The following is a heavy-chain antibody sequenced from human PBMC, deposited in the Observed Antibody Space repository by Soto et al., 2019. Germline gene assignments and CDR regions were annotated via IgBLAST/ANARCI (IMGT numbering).Heavy chain of an antibody. J-gene: IGHJ3*02. CDR3: ARAPLTTVTISAFDI. V-gene: IGHV4-34*01. CDR1: GGSFSGYY. Sequence: PSETLSLTCAVYGGSFSGYYWSWIRQPPGKGLEWIGEINHSGSTNYNPSLKSRVTISVDTSKNQFSLKLSSVTAADTAVYYCARAPLTTVTISAFDIWGQGTMVTVSS. D-gene: IGHD4-4*01. CDR2: INHSGST.